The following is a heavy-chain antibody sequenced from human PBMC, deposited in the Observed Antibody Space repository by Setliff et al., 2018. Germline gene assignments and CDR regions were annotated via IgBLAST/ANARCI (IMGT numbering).Heavy chain of an antibody. CDR1: GFSFSSYA. CDR3: AKHSYYYGSGEIGWFDP. J-gene: IGHJ5*02. Sequence: PGGSLRLSCAASGFSFSSYAMSWVRQAPGKGLEWVSAISGSGGDTYYADSMKGRFTISRDNSKNTLYLRMNSLRAEDTAVYYCAKHSYYYGSGEIGWFDPWGQGTLVTVSS. D-gene: IGHD3-10*01. CDR2: ISGSGGDT. V-gene: IGHV3-23*01.